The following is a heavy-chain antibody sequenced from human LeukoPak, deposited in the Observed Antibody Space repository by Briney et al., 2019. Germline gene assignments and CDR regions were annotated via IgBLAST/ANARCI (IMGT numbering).Heavy chain of an antibody. CDR3: ARGRGADDY. J-gene: IGHJ4*02. D-gene: IGHD3-10*01. Sequence: SETLSLTCTASGGSISSGSYYWSWIRQPAGKGLEWIGRIYTSGSTNYNPSLKSRVTISVDTSKNQFSLKLSSVTAADTAVYYCARGRGADDYWGQGTLVTVSS. CDR2: IYTSGST. CDR1: GGSISSGSYY. V-gene: IGHV4-61*02.